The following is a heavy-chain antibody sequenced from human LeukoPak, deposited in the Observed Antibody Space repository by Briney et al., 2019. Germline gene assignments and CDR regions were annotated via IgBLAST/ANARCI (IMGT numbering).Heavy chain of an antibody. V-gene: IGHV4-39*02. D-gene: IGHD6-13*01. J-gene: IGHJ4*02. CDR3: ARDRSSSWYSGKIDY. CDR1: GGSISSSSYY. CDR2: IYYSGST. Sequence: SETLSLTCTVSGGSISSSSYYWGWIRQPPVKGLEWIGSIYYSGSTYYNPSLKSRVTISVDTSKNQFSLQLNSVTPEDTAVYYCARDRSSSWYSGKIDYWGQGTLVTVSS.